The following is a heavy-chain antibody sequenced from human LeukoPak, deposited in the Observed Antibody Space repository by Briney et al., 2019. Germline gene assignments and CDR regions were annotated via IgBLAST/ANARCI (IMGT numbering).Heavy chain of an antibody. CDR3: AREQSGTRGWYTVDY. CDR1: GFTFSAYA. Sequence: HPGGSLRLTCAASGFTFSAYAITWVRQAPGKGLEWVSAIRGNSERTYYADSVRGRFTISRDNSKDTVYLQISSLRDEDTAVYYCAREQSGTRGWYTVDYWGQGTLVAVSS. D-gene: IGHD6-19*01. V-gene: IGHV3-23*01. J-gene: IGHJ4*02. CDR2: IRGNSERT.